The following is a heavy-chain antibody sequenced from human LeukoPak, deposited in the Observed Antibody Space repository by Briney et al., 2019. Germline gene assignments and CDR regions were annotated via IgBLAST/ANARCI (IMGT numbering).Heavy chain of an antibody. Sequence: ASVKVSCKASGYTITDYYIHWVRQAPGLGLEWMAWISAYDGLRNDAQKFQGRVTTTIDTSTNTAYMELRSLRSDDTAVYYCVRDFSYIPDYWAREPLSLSPQ. D-gene: IGHD1-14*01. CDR2: ISAYDGLR. CDR3: VRDFSYIPDY. V-gene: IGHV1-18*01. J-gene: IGHJ4*02. CDR1: GYTITDYY.